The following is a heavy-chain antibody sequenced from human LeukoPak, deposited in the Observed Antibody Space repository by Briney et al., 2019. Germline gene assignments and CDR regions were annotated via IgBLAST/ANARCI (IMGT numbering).Heavy chain of an antibody. CDR2: ISGSGGST. V-gene: IGHV3-23*01. Sequence: PGRSLRLSCAASGFTFSSYAMSWVRQAPGKGLEWVSAISGSGGSTYYADSVKGRFTISRDNSKNTLYLQMNSLRAEDTAVYYCAKDSQLLYYYYYGMDVWGQGTTVTVSS. D-gene: IGHD2-2*01. CDR1: GFTFSSYA. J-gene: IGHJ6*02. CDR3: AKDSQLLYYYYYGMDV.